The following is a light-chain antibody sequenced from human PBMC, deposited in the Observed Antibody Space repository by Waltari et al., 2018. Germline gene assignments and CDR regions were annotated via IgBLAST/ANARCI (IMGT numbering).Light chain of an antibody. V-gene: IGKV1-5*03. J-gene: IGKJ3*01. Sequence: DIQMTQSPSTLSASVGDRVTITCRASQSINNWLAWYQQKPGKAPKVLIYKASNLESGVPSKFSGRGSGTEFTLTISSLQPDDFAIYYCQQYHSLPFTFGPGTKVDVK. CDR1: QSINNW. CDR2: KAS. CDR3: QQYHSLPFT.